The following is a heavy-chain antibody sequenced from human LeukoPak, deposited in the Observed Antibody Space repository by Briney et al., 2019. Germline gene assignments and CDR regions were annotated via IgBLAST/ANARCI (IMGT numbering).Heavy chain of an antibody. J-gene: IGHJ3*02. CDR2: IYSGGST. D-gene: IGHD2-2*01. CDR1: GFTVSSNY. CDR3: ARKAYPEAFDI. Sequence: GGSLRLSCAASGFTVSSNYMSWVRQAPGKGLEWVSVIYSGGSTYYADSVKGRFTISRDNSKNTLYPQMNSLRAEDTAVYYCARKAYPEAFDIWGQGTMVTVSS. V-gene: IGHV3-66*01.